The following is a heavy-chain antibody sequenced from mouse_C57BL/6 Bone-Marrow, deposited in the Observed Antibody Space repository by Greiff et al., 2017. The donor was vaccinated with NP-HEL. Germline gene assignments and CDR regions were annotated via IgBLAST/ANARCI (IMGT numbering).Heavy chain of an antibody. J-gene: IGHJ4*01. CDR3: ARSGYDYDAVYAMDY. Sequence: QVQLQQPGAELVKPGASVKLSCKASGYTFTSYWMHWVKQRPGQGLEWIGMIHPNSGSTNYNEKFQCKATLTVDKSSSTAYMQLSSLTSEDSAVYYCARSGYDYDAVYAMDYWGQGTSVTVSS. CDR2: IHPNSGST. D-gene: IGHD2-4*01. V-gene: IGHV1-64*01. CDR1: GYTFTSYW.